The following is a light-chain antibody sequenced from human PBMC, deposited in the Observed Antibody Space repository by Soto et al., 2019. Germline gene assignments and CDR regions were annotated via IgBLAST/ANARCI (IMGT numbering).Light chain of an antibody. CDR2: ENT. V-gene: IGLV1-40*01. J-gene: IGLJ3*02. CDR3: LLHYGGAQVWM. Sequence: QSVLTQPPSVSGAPGQRVTISCTGSSSNIGAHFDVHWYQQLPGTAPKLLIFENTKRPSGVPDRFSGSKSGTSASLAVTGLQAEDEADYYCLLHYGGAQVWMFGGGTKLTVL. CDR1: SSNIGAHFD.